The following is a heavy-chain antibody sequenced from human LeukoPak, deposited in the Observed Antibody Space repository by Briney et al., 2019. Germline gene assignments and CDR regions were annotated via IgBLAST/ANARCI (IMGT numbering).Heavy chain of an antibody. Sequence: SETLSLTCTVSGGSISSYYWSWIRQPPGKGLEWIGYIYYSGSTNYTPSLKSRVTISVDTSKNQFSLKLSSVTAADTAVYYCARVTTYYDSSGYYYPQFDYWGQGTLVTVSS. D-gene: IGHD3-22*01. J-gene: IGHJ4*02. CDR2: IYYSGST. CDR3: ARVTTYYDSSGYYYPQFDY. CDR1: GGSISSYY. V-gene: IGHV4-59*01.